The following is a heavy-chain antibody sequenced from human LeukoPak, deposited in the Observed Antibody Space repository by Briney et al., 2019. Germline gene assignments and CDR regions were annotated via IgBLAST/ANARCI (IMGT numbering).Heavy chain of an antibody. CDR1: GFAFSSYG. CDR2: ITDSGDIT. J-gene: IGHJ3*02. CDR3: AKESLPYGSGAFDI. V-gene: IGHV3-23*01. D-gene: IGHD3-10*01. Sequence: PGGSLRLSCAASGFAFSSYGVSWVRQAPGKGLEWVSTITDSGDITYYADSVKGRFTISRDNSKITVYLQMNSLRAEETAIYYCAKESLPYGSGAFDIWGQGTMVTVSS.